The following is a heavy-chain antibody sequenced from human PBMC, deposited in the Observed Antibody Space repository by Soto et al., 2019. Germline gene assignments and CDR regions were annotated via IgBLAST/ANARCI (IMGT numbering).Heavy chain of an antibody. J-gene: IGHJ4*02. V-gene: IGHV3-23*01. CDR3: AISRYSDSSGDFYDY. CDR1: AFTFNNYA. Sequence: EVQLLASGGGLVQPGGSLSLSCAASAFTFNNYAMSWVRQAPGKGLVWVSGIGGSGRTTYYADSVKGRFTISRDNSNNTLFLPMKSLRAEVTAVYYCAISRYSDSSGDFYDYWGQGTLVTVSS. CDR2: IGGSGRTT. D-gene: IGHD3-22*01.